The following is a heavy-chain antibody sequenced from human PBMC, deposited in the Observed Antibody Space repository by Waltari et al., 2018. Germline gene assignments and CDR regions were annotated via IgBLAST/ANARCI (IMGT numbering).Heavy chain of an antibody. J-gene: IGHJ5*02. CDR3: ARVQGQPRDWFDP. V-gene: IGHV4-59*01. CDR2: IYYSGST. D-gene: IGHD6-13*01. Sequence: QVQLQESGPGLVKPSETLSLTCTVSGGSISSYYWRWIRQPPGKGLEWIGYIYYSGSTNYNPSLKSRVTISVDTSKNQFSLKLSSVTAADTAVYYCARVQGQPRDWFDPWGQGTLVTVSS. CDR1: GGSISSYY.